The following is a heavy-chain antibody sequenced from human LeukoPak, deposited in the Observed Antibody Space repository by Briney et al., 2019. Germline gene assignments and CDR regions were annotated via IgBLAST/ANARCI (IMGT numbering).Heavy chain of an antibody. CDR1: GYTFTDYY. CDR2: INPNSGAT. J-gene: IGHJ4*02. CDR3: ARDPSTRLPDY. D-gene: IGHD5-18*01. Sequence: ASMKVSCKASGYTFTDYYIQWVRQAPGQGLEWMGWINPNSGATKYAQKFQGRVTMTRDTSSSAAHMELNRLRSDDTAVYYCARDPSTRLPDYWGQGTLVTVSS. V-gene: IGHV1-2*02.